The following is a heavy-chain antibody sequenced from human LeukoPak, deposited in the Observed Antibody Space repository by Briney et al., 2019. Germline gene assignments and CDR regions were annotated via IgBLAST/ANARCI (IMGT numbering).Heavy chain of an antibody. CDR2: IWCDGSNK. Sequence: PGGSLRLSCAASGFTFSSYGMRWVRQAPGKGLEWVAVIWCDGSNKYYADSVKGRFTISRDNSKNTLYLQMNSPRAEDTAVYYCASWGGSSWHQYFYFHYMDVWLRGTT. CDR1: GFTFSSYG. CDR3: ASWGGSSWHQYFYFHYMDV. V-gene: IGHV3-33*01. D-gene: IGHD6-13*01. J-gene: IGHJ6*03.